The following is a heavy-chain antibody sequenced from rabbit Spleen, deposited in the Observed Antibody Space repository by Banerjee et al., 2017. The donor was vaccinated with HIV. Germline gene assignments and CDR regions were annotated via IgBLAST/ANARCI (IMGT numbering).Heavy chain of an antibody. CDR1: GFSFSSSYV. V-gene: IGHV1S45*01. D-gene: IGHD6-1*01. J-gene: IGHJ4*01. CDR2: VDAGSSGST. Sequence: LQESGGDLVKPEGSLTLTCTASGFSFSSSYVMYWVRQAPGKGPEWIACVDAGSSGSTYYATWVNGRFTVSKTSSTTVTLQMTSLTAADTATYFCARGYSNGYQNYVNAFSLWGQGTLVTVS. CDR3: ARGYSNGYQNYVNAFSL.